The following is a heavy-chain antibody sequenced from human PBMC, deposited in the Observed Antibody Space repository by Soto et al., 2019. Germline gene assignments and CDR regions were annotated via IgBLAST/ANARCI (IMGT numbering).Heavy chain of an antibody. CDR2: IYYSGST. Sequence: PSETLSLTCTVSGGSISSYYWSWIRQPPGKGLEWIGYIYYSGSTNYNPSLKSRVTISVDKSKNQFSLKLSSVTAADTAVYYCTRGRSSGWYVGNYFDYWGQGTLVTVS. J-gene: IGHJ4*02. D-gene: IGHD6-19*01. V-gene: IGHV4-59*01. CDR1: GGSISSYY. CDR3: TRGRSSGWYVGNYFDY.